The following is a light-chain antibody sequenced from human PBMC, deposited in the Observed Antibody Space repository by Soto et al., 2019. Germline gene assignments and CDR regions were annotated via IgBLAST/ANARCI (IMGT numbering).Light chain of an antibody. CDR3: QKYNNCPPWT. V-gene: IGKV3-15*01. CDR1: QSVSSN. Sequence: EIVMTQSPATLSVSPGERATLSCRASQSVSSNLAWYQQKPGQAPRLLIYGASTSATGIPARFSGSGSGTEFTPSICSLLSEDCAVCYCQKYNNCPPWTFGQGGRVEIK. CDR2: GAS. J-gene: IGKJ1*01.